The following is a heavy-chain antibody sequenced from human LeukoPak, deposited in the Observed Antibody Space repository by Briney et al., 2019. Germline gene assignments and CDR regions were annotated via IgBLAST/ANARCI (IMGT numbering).Heavy chain of an antibody. CDR1: GYIFTNYE. CDR2: INTTTGSP. V-gene: IGHV7-4-1*02. Sequence: ASVKVSCKAPGYIFTNYEMNWVRQAPGQGLEWMGWINTTTGSPTYAQGFTGRFVFSLDTSVSTTYLQISSLEAEDTAVYYCARTVLGATGYFDYWGQGTLITVSS. CDR3: ARTVLGATGYFDY. J-gene: IGHJ4*02. D-gene: IGHD1-26*01.